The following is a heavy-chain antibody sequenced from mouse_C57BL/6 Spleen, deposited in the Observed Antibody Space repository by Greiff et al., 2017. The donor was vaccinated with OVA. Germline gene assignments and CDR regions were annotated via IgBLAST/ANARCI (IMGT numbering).Heavy chain of an antibody. CDR2: IDPSDSET. Sequence: QVQLQQPGAELVRPGSSVKLSCKASGYTFTSYWMHWVKQRPIQGLEWIGNIDPSDSETHYNQKFKDKATLTVAQSSSTAYMQLSSLTSEDSAVYYCAREDDYDYDGAWFAYWGQGTLVTVSA. CDR1: GYTFTSYW. J-gene: IGHJ3*01. D-gene: IGHD2-4*01. V-gene: IGHV1-52*01. CDR3: AREDDYDYDGAWFAY.